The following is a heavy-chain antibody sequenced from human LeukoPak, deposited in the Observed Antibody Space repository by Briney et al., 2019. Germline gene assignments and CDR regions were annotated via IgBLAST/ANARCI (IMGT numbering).Heavy chain of an antibody. J-gene: IGHJ6*03. Sequence: SETLSLTCAVYGGSFSGYYWSWIRQPPGKGLEWIGEINHSGSTNYNPSLKSRVTISTDTSKNQFSLKLSSVTAADTAVYYCARVRRSYYYYMDVWGKGTTVTVSS. V-gene: IGHV4-34*01. CDR1: GGSFSGYY. CDR3: ARVRRSYYYYMDV. CDR2: INHSGST.